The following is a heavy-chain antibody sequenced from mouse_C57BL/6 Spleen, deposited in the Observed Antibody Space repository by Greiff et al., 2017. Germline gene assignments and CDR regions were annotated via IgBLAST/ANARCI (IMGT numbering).Heavy chain of an antibody. J-gene: IGHJ1*03. CDR2: IRNTANGYTT. CDR1: GFTFTAYY. CDR3: VKAAYYYGSRYFDV. Sequence: EVKLMESGGGLVQPGASLRLSCAASGFTFTAYYMSWVRQPPGTAPDWLALIRNTANGYTTEYTASVKGRFTISRDNAQIILYLHMNTLRAEDSATYYGVKAAYYYGSRYFDVWGTGTTLTVSS. V-gene: IGHV7-4*01. D-gene: IGHD1-1*01.